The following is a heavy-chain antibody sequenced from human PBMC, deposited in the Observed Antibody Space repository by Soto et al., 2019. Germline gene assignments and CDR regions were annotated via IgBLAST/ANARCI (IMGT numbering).Heavy chain of an antibody. V-gene: IGHV3-48*03. Sequence: EVQLVVSGGGLVQPGGSLRLSCAASGFNVGDYEMNWVRQDPGKGLEWISMITSGGTVFYYADSVRGRFAISRDDTENSLHLQMNSLRVEDTAMYYCARGRYALGVWGQGTTVTVSS. CDR1: GFNVGDYE. J-gene: IGHJ6*02. D-gene: IGHD3-9*01. CDR2: ITSGGTVF. CDR3: ARGRYALGV.